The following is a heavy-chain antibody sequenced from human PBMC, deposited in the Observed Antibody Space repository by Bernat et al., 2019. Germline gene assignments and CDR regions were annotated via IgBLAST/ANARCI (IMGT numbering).Heavy chain of an antibody. V-gene: IGHV3-30*18. CDR2: ISYDGSNK. Sequence: QVQLVESGGGVVQPGRSLRLSCAASGFTFSSYGMHWVRQAPGKGLEWVAVISYDGSNKYYADSVKGRFTISRDNSKNTLYLQMNSLRAEDTAVYYCAKDTNSYGNYYYFDYWGQGTTVTVSS. D-gene: IGHD5-18*01. CDR1: GFTFSSYG. CDR3: AKDTNSYGNYYYFDY. J-gene: IGHJ4*03.